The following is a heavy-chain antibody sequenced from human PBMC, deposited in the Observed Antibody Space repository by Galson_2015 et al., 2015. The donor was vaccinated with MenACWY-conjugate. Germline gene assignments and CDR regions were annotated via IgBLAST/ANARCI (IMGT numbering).Heavy chain of an antibody. V-gene: IGHV1-18*04. D-gene: IGHD2-15*01. J-gene: IGHJ3*02. CDR3: ARGRSTPADSFDT. Sequence: SVKVSCQASGYTLNRYGLIWVRQAAGQGLEWMGWVCAYNGNTHYEQKLQGRVTITTDTSTSTAYMELVRLRSDDTAVYYCARGRSTPADSFDTWGQRTMVTVSS. CDR2: VCAYNGNT. CDR1: GYTLNRYG.